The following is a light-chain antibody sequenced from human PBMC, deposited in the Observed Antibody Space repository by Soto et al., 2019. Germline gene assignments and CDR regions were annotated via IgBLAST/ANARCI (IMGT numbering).Light chain of an antibody. J-gene: IGLJ2*01. CDR2: EGS. CDR1: SSDVGSYDV. CDR3: CSYAGSRVV. V-gene: IGLV2-23*01. Sequence: ALTQPASVSGSPGQSITISCTGTSSDVGSYDVVSWYQQYPGKAPRLIIYEGSERPSGVSNRFSGSKSGNSASVTISGLQAEDEAEYYCCSYAGSRVVFGGGTKLTVL.